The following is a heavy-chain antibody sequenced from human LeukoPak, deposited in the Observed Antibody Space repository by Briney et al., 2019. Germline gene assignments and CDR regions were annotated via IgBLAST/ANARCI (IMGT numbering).Heavy chain of an antibody. CDR1: RPTFTYYW. CDR3: ARLGAWKLQRVFEY. J-gene: IGHJ4*02. CDR2: IHKAGSES. D-gene: IGHD1-26*01. Sequence: PGGSLTLSCAASRPTFTYYWMTWVRQVPGKGLEWVANIHKAGSESYYVDSVKGRFAISRDNAKNSLYLQLSSLRVEDTAVYYCARLGAWKLQRVFEYWGQGTLVTVSS. V-gene: IGHV3-7*01.